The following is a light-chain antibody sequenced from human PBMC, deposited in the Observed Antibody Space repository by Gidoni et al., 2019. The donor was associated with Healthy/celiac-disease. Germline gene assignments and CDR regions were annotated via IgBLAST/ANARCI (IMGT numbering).Light chain of an antibody. J-gene: IGKJ1*01. CDR3: QQYGSF. Sequence: EIVLTQSPGTLSLSPGESATLSCRASQSVSSSYLAWYQQKPGQAPRLLIYGASSRATGIPDRFSGSGSGTDFTLTISRLEPEDFAVYYCQQYGSFFGQGTKVEIK. V-gene: IGKV3-20*01. CDR2: GAS. CDR1: QSVSSSY.